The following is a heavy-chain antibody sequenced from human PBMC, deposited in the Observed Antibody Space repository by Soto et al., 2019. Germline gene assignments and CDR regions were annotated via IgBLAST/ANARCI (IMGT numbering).Heavy chain of an antibody. CDR1: GFTVNSHY. CDR3: EKGDGFILAV. V-gene: IGHV3-53*02. CDR2: TNTGGTT. J-gene: IGHJ6*02. Sequence: EVQVLATGGGLIQPGGSLRLSCAASGFTVNSHYMSWVRQAPGEGLQWVSITNTGGTTYYADSVKGRFTVSRDNSKNTMYKQMNSLSAKDTAVYYYEKGDGFILAVWGQGTTVSVSS. D-gene: IGHD1-26*01.